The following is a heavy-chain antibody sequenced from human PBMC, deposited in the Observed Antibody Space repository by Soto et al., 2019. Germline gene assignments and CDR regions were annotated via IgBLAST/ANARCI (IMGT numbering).Heavy chain of an antibody. J-gene: IGHJ6*02. Sequence: GAAVKVSCKASGYTFTSFGISWVRQAPGQGLEWMGWISAYNGNTNYAQKLQGRVTMTTDTSTSTACMELRSLRSDDTAVYYCARDLGYCSITSCPGDYYYCMVVWGHATPATV. CDR1: GYTFTSFG. V-gene: IGHV1-18*04. CDR3: ARDLGYCSITSCPGDYYYCMVV. CDR2: ISAYNGNT. D-gene: IGHD2-2*03.